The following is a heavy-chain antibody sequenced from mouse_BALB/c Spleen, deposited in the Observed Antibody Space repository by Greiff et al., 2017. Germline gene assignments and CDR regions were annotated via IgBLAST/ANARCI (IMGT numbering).Heavy chain of an antibody. CDR2: IWAGGST. J-gene: IGHJ4*01. Sequence: VKLQESGPGLVAPSQSLSITCTVSGFSLTSYGVHWVRQPPGKGLEWLGVIWAGGSTNYNSALMSRLSISKDNSKSQVFLKMNSLQTDDTAMYYCAREIYYYGSSTDYYAMDYWGQGTSVTVSS. CDR1: GFSLTSYG. CDR3: AREIYYYGSSTDYYAMDY. V-gene: IGHV2-9*02. D-gene: IGHD1-1*01.